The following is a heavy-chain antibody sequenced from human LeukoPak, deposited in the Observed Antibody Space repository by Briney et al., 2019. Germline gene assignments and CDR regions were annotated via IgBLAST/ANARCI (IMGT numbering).Heavy chain of an antibody. CDR3: AKDGSGSTYYYMDV. J-gene: IGHJ6*03. D-gene: IGHD1-1*01. CDR2: IIPIFGTA. V-gene: IGHV1-69*13. CDR1: GYTFTSYA. Sequence: SVHVSCQASGYTFTSYAMYWLRQPPGQGLEWMGGIIPIFGTATYPQKFQGRVTITADDSTTTAYMELSSLRSEDTAVYYCAKDGSGSTYYYMDVWGKGTTVTVSS.